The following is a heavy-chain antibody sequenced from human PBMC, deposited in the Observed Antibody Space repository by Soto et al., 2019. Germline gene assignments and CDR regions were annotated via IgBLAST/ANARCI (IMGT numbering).Heavy chain of an antibody. V-gene: IGHV4-31*03. CDR2: IYYSGST. J-gene: IGHJ4*02. CDR3: ARLGGRGVYYYDSSGSPPYFDY. D-gene: IGHD3-22*01. CDR1: GGSISSGGYY. Sequence: SETLSLTCTVSGGSISSGGYYWSWIRQHPGKGLEWIGYIYYSGSTYYNPSLKSRVTISVDTSKNQFSLKLSSVTAADTAVYYCARLGGRGVYYYDSSGSPPYFDYWGQGTLVTVSS.